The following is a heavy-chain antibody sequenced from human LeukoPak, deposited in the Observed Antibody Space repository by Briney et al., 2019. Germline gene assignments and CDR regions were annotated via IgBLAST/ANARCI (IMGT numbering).Heavy chain of an antibody. Sequence: PGGSLRLSCAASGFTFSDYYMSWIRQAPGKGLEWVSYISSSSGYTNYADSVKGRFTISRDNAKNSLYLQMNSLRAEDTAVYYCARDYCGGDCANYWYFDLWGRGTLVTVSS. D-gene: IGHD2-21*02. CDR1: GFTFSDYY. J-gene: IGHJ2*01. CDR2: ISSSSGYT. V-gene: IGHV3-11*05. CDR3: ARDYCGGDCANYWYFDL.